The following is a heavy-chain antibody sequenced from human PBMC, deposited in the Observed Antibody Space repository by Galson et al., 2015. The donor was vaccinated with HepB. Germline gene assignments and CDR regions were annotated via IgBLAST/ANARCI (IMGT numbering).Heavy chain of an antibody. CDR1: FTSFA. V-gene: IGHV3-48*02. D-gene: IGHD1-26*01. CDR3: AALLSSGTHRDY. CDR2: LSSSGDYI. Sequence: FTSFAVAWVRQAPGKGLEWVSYLSSSGDYIYYADSVKGRFTISRDNAKSSLSLQLNSLRDEDTAMYYCAALLSSGTHRDYWGQGTLVTVSS. J-gene: IGHJ4*02.